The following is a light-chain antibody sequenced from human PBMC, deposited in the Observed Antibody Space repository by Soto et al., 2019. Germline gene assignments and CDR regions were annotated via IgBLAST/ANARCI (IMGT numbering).Light chain of an antibody. CDR1: SSDVGNYNY. CDR2: MVS. CDR3: TSPTPGSLYV. V-gene: IGLV2-14*01. Sequence: SVLAQAASVSGSPGQSITISCTGTSSDVGNYNYVSWYQQYPGRVPKLLIYMVSNRASGVSNRFSGSKSGNTASLTISGLQAEDEADYFCTSPTPGSLYVFGTGTKVTVL. J-gene: IGLJ1*01.